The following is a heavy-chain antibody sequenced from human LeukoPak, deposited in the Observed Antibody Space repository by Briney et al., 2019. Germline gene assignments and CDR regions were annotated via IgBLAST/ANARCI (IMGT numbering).Heavy chain of an antibody. CDR1: GFTFSSYA. Sequence: GGSLRLSCAASGFTFSSYAMSWVRQAPGKGLEWVSAISGSGGSTYYADSVKGRFTISRDNSKNTLYLQMNSLRAEDTAVYYCAKDRWGIVVVPAVYFDYWGQGTLVTVSS. D-gene: IGHD2-2*01. CDR3: AKDRWGIVVVPAVYFDY. CDR2: ISGSGGST. V-gene: IGHV3-23*01. J-gene: IGHJ4*02.